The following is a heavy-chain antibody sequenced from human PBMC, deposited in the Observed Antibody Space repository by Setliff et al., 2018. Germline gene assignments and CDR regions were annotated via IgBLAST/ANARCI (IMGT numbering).Heavy chain of an antibody. CDR1: GGSFSGYF. D-gene: IGHD2-2*01. CDR3: VRTFNGSPADR. V-gene: IGHV4-34*01. Sequence: SETLSLTCAVYGGSFSGYFWSWIRQSPGRGLEWIGEINDRGSTHYNPSLKSRVTISEDMSENQISLKLNPVTAADTAVYYCVRTFNGSPADRWGQGTLVTVSS. J-gene: IGHJ5*02. CDR2: INDRGST.